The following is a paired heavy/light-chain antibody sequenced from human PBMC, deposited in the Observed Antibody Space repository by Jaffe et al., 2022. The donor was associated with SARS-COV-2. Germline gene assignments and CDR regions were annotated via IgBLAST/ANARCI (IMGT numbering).Heavy chain of an antibody. CDR1: GGTFSSYT. D-gene: IGHD3-3*02. Sequence: QVQLVQSGAEVKRPGSSVTVSCKTSGGTFSSYTISWVRQAPGQGLEWMGRIVPMLGIADYAQKFQGRVTITADKSTTTAYMELSNLRSEDTAVYFCARDEMTIFRVIIPSAYWGQGSLVTVSS. V-gene: IGHV1-69*04. CDR2: IVPMLGIA. CDR3: ARDEMTIFRVIIPSAY. J-gene: IGHJ4*02.
Light chain of an antibody. CDR1: QSLLHSNAYNY. Sequence: DIVMTQSPLSLPVTPGEPASISCRSSQSLLHSNAYNYLDWYLQKPGQSPQLLIYLGSNRASGVPDRFSGSGSGTDFTLKISRVEAEDVGVYYCMQALETPYTFGQGTKLEIK. J-gene: IGKJ2*01. CDR2: LGS. V-gene: IGKV2-28*01. CDR3: MQALETPYT.